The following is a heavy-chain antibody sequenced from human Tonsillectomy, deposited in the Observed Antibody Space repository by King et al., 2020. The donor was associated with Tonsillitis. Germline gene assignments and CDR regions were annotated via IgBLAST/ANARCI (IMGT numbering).Heavy chain of an antibody. CDR3: ARKMSGTWDALDI. Sequence: VQLVESGGGLVRPGGSLRLSCAASGFTFSDYYINGIRQAPGKGLEWVSYISVSSTYTNYADSVKGRFTISRDNAKDSLYLQMDSLTAEDTAVYYCARKMSGTWDALDIWGGGTMVTVSS. CDR1: GFTFSDYY. V-gene: IGHV3-11*06. CDR2: ISVSSTYT. D-gene: IGHD6-13*01. J-gene: IGHJ3*02.